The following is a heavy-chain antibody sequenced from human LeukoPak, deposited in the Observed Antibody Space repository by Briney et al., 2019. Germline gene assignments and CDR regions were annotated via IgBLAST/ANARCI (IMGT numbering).Heavy chain of an antibody. CDR1: GYTFTSYG. J-gene: IGHJ6*02. Sequence: ASVKVSCKASGYTFTSYGISWVRQAPGQGLEWMGWISAYNGNTNYAQKLQGRVTMTTDTSTSTAYMELRSLRSDDTAVYYCARDGLYYGSGSYLAAAGFYYYYGMDVWGQGTTVTVSS. D-gene: IGHD3-10*01. CDR3: ARDGLYYGSGSYLAAAGFYYYYGMDV. V-gene: IGHV1-18*01. CDR2: ISAYNGNT.